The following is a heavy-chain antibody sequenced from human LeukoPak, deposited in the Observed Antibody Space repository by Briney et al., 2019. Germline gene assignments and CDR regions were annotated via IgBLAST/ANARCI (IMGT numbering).Heavy chain of an antibody. Sequence: GASVKVSCKASGYTFSSYDINWVRQATGQGLEWMGWMNPNSGNTGYAQKFQGRVTMTRNTSISTAYMELSSLRSEDTAVYYCARGGPLYYGSGSYRNYWGQGTLVTVSS. J-gene: IGHJ4*02. CDR1: GYTFSSYD. D-gene: IGHD3-10*01. CDR2: MNPNSGNT. CDR3: ARGGPLYYGSGSYRNY. V-gene: IGHV1-8*01.